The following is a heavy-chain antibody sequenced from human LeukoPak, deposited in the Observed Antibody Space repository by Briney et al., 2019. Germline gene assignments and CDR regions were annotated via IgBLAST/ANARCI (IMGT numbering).Heavy chain of an antibody. CDR3: AKSTASSGYYACVGY. V-gene: IGHV3-23*01. Sequence: GGSLRLSCAASGFTFSSYAMSWVRQAPGKGLEWVSAISGNGGSKYYADSVKGRFTISRDNSKNTLYLQMNSLRAEDTAVYYCAKSTASSGYYACVGYWGQGTLVTVSS. CDR2: ISGNGGSK. D-gene: IGHD3-22*01. CDR1: GFTFSSYA. J-gene: IGHJ4*01.